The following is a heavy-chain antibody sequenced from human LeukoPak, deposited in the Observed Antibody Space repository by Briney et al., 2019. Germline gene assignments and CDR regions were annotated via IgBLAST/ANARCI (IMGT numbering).Heavy chain of an antibody. CDR1: GFTFSSYA. Sequence: GGSLRLSCAASGFTFSSYAMSWVRQAPGKGLEWVSAISGSGGSTYYADSVKGRFTISRDNSKNTLYLQMNSLRAEDTAVYYCAKVVPAVMWVYYYYGMDVWGQGTTVTVSS. J-gene: IGHJ6*02. D-gene: IGHD2-2*01. V-gene: IGHV3-23*01. CDR2: ISGSGGST. CDR3: AKVVPAVMWVYYYYGMDV.